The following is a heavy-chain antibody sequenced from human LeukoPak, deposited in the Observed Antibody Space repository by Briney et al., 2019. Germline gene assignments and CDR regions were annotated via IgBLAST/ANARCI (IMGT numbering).Heavy chain of an antibody. D-gene: IGHD1-26*01. CDR2: IKEDGSEK. V-gene: IGHV3-7*01. CDR1: GFTLSHYW. J-gene: IGHJ5*02. Sequence: PGGSLRLSCSAFGFTLSHYWMTWVRQAPGKGLEWVASIKEDGSEKSYVDSVKGRFTISRDNAKNSLYLQMNSLGAEDTAVYYCVRGGSHTFDPWGQGILVTVSS. CDR3: VRGGSHTFDP.